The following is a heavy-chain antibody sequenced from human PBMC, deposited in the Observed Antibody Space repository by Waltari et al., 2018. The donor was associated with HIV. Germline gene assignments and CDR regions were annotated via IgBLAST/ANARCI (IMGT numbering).Heavy chain of an antibody. CDR1: GSTFTSYA. CDR2: IIPHLDKA. V-gene: IGHV1-69*12. D-gene: IGHD3-22*01. Sequence: QVQLVQSGAEVKKPGSSVKVSCKASGSTFTSYAIRWMRKAAGKGLEWIGVIIPHLDKANDAQKCQGRVTMTADESTSTAYMELSSLRSDYTAVYYCARELKQLSPQDYDSPPRGFDIWGQGTMVTVSS. J-gene: IGHJ3*02. CDR3: ARELKQLSPQDYDSPPRGFDI.